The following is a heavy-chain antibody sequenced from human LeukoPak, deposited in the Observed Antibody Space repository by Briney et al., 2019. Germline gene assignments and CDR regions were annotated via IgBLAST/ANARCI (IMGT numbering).Heavy chain of an antibody. Sequence: GGSLRLSCAASGFTVSSNYMSWVRQAPGKGLEWVSVIYTGGSTYFTDSVNGRFTISRDYSKNTLYLEMNSLRVEDTAVYYCARAESLAAAGTGYFDYWGQGTLVTVSS. J-gene: IGHJ4*02. CDR3: ARAESLAAAGTGYFDY. D-gene: IGHD6-13*01. CDR2: IYTGGST. CDR1: GFTVSSNY. V-gene: IGHV3-66*01.